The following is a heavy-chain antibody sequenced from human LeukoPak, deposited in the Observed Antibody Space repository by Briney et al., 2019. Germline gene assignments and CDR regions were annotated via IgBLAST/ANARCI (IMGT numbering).Heavy chain of an antibody. CDR3: ARDGSGSYYKPHYYYGMDV. J-gene: IGHJ6*02. Sequence: SETLSLTCTVSGGSISSYYWSWIRQPPGKGLEWIGYIYYSGSTNYNPSLKSRVTISVDTSKNQFSLKLSSVTAADPAVYYCARDGSGSYYKPHYYYGMDVWGQGTTVTVSS. D-gene: IGHD3-10*01. CDR2: IYYSGST. V-gene: IGHV4-59*01. CDR1: GGSISSYY.